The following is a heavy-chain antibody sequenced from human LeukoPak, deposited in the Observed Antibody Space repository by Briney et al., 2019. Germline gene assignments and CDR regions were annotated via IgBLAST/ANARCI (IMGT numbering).Heavy chain of an antibody. CDR1: GGSISSSNW. CDR2: IYHSGST. J-gene: IGHJ4*02. Sequence: PSETLSLTCAVSGGSISSSNWWSWVRQPPGKGLEWIGEIYHSGSTNYNPSLKSRVTISVDKSKNQFSLKLSSVTAADTAVYYCARDRGALLRGFDYWGQGTLVTVSS. CDR3: ARDRGALLRGFDY. D-gene: IGHD3-10*01. V-gene: IGHV4-4*02.